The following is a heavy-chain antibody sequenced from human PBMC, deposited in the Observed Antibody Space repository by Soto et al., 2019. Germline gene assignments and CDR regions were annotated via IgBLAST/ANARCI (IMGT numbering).Heavy chain of an antibody. CDR1: GFTFSSYA. J-gene: IGHJ4*02. Sequence: EVQLLESGGGLVQPGGSLRLSCAASGFTFSSYAMSWVRQAPGKGLEWVSAISGSGGSTYYADSVKGRFTISRDNSKNTLYLQMTSLRAEDTAVYYCAPRDDYIAARLPWGQGTLVTVSS. D-gene: IGHD6-6*01. CDR2: ISGSGGST. V-gene: IGHV3-23*01. CDR3: APRDDYIAARLP.